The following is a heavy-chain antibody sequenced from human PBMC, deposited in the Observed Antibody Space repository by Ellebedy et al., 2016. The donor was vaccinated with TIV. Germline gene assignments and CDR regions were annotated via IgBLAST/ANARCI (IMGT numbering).Heavy chain of an antibody. CDR1: GFTFSSYW. D-gene: IGHD3-10*01. CDR2: IHSDGSST. Sequence: PGGSLRLSCAASGFTFSSYWMHWVRQAPGKGLVWVSRIHSDGSSTSYADSVKGRFTISRDNAKNTLYLQMNSLRAEDTAVYYCARDRSGSQYYFDYWGQGTLVTVSS. V-gene: IGHV3-74*01. J-gene: IGHJ4*02. CDR3: ARDRSGSQYYFDY.